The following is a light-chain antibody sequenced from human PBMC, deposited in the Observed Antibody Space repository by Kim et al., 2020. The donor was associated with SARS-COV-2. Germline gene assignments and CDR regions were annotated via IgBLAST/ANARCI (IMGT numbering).Light chain of an antibody. V-gene: IGKV4-1*01. CDR3: QQYYNSPCT. CDR1: QTVLYSSNNKNY. J-gene: IGKJ2*02. Sequence: DIVMTQSPDSLAVSLGERATINCKSSQTVLYSSNNKNYLAWYQQKPGQPPKLLIYWASTRESGVPDRFSGRGSGTDFTLTISSLQAEDVAVYYCQQYYNSPCTFGQGTKLEI. CDR2: WAS.